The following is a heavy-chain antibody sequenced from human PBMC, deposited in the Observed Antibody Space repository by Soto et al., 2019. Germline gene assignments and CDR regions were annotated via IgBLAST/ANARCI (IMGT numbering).Heavy chain of an antibody. CDR2: ISGSSTI. Sequence: EVQLLESGGGLIQSGGSLRLSCEASGFTFSSDAMSWVRQAPGKGLEWVSAISGSSTIYYADSVKGRFTISRDNSRSTVFLQMNSLRVEDTAVYFCARVGDTFDIWGQGTMVTVSS. CDR3: ARVGDTFDI. V-gene: IGHV3-23*01. D-gene: IGHD2-15*01. CDR1: GFTFSSDA. J-gene: IGHJ3*02.